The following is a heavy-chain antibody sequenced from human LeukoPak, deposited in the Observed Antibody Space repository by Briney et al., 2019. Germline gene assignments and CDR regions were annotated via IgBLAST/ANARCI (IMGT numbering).Heavy chain of an antibody. D-gene: IGHD1-1*01. CDR1: GYTLTSYG. V-gene: IGHV1-18*04. CDR2: ISASNGNT. J-gene: IGHJ3*02. CDR3: ARDRTTEAFDI. Sequence: ASVKVSCKASGYTLTSYGTSWVRQAPGQGLEWVGWISASNGNTKYAQKLQGRVTMTTDTSTSTAYMELRSLGSDDTAMYYCARDRTTEAFDIWGQGTMVTVSS.